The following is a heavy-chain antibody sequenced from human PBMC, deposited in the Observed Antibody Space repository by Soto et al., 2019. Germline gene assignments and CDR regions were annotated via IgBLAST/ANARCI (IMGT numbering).Heavy chain of an antibody. CDR3: ARGGLDY. Sequence: EVQLVQSGGGLVQPGGSLRLSCAASGFTFSTYWMNWVRQAPGKGLEWVANIKDDGSEKYYVDSVKGRFTISRDNAKNSLYLQVNSLRAEDTAVYYGARGGLDYWGQGTLVTVSS. CDR2: IKDDGSEK. J-gene: IGHJ4*02. CDR1: GFTFSTYW. V-gene: IGHV3-7*01.